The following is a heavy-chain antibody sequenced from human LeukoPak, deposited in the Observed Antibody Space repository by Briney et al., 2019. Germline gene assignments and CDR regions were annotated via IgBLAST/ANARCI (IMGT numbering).Heavy chain of an antibody. D-gene: IGHD3-3*01. CDR1: GGSISSSSYY. CDR2: IHHSGST. Sequence: RSSETLSLTCTVSGGSISSSSYYWGWIRQPPGKGLEWIGSIHHSGSTYYNPSLKSRVTISVDTSKNQFSLKLNSVTAADTAVYYCARLPGITIFGVVSSRPKYYFDYWGQGALVTVSS. CDR3: ARLPGITIFGVVSSRPKYYFDY. J-gene: IGHJ4*02. V-gene: IGHV4-39*07.